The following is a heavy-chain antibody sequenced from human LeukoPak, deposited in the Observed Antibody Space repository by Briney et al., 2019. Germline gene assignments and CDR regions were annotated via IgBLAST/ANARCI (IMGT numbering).Heavy chain of an antibody. J-gene: IGHJ4*02. CDR3: AKGSFDCSGGDCYSNYFDY. D-gene: IGHD2-21*02. V-gene: IGHV3-23*01. CDR1: GFTFSSYA. CDR2: ISGSGGST. Sequence: GGSLRLSCAASGFTFSSYAMSWVRQAPGKGLEWVSAISGSGGSTYYADSVKGRFTISRDNSKNTLYLQMNSLRAEDTAVYYCAKGSFDCSGGDCYSNYFDYWGQGTLVTVSS.